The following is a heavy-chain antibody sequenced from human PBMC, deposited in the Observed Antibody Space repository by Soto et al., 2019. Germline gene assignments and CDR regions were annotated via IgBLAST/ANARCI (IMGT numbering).Heavy chain of an antibody. D-gene: IGHD5-12*01. CDR2: IIPIFDTV. J-gene: IGHJ6*02. V-gene: IGHV1-69*05. Sequence: QVQLVQSGAEVKKPGSSVKVSCKVSGGTFSAYAISWVRQAPGQGLEWMGGIIPIFDTVNYAQKFQGRVTITPDESTTTAYMELSSLRSEDSAMYYCARSIYSGYLYGLDVWGQGPTVTVS. CDR1: GGTFSAYA. CDR3: ARSIYSGYLYGLDV.